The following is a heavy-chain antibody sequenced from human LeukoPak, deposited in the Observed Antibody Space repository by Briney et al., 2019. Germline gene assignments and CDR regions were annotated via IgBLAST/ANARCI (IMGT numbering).Heavy chain of an antibody. CDR3: ARHYGSGRPYFDY. CDR2: IYYSGST. V-gene: IGHV4-59*08. D-gene: IGHD3-10*01. J-gene: IGHJ4*02. Sequence: SETLSLTCTVSGGSLRSLYWGWVPQPPRGGLGRIGYIYYSGSTNYNPSLKSRVTMSVDTSKNQFSLKLSSVTAADTAVYYCARHYGSGRPYFDYWGQGTLVTVSS. CDR1: GGSLRSLY.